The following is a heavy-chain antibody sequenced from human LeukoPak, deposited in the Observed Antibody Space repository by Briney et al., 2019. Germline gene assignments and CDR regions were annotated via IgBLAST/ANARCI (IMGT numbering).Heavy chain of an antibody. Sequence: SETLSLTCAVYGGSFSGYYWSWIRQPPGKGLEWIGEINHSGSTNYNPSLKSRVTLSVDTSKNQYSLNLFSVTAADTAVYYCAPYCSGGSCTGYVQHWGQGTLVTVFS. CDR2: INHSGST. J-gene: IGHJ1*01. V-gene: IGHV4-34*01. CDR1: GGSFSGYY. CDR3: APYCSGGSCTGYVQH. D-gene: IGHD2-15*01.